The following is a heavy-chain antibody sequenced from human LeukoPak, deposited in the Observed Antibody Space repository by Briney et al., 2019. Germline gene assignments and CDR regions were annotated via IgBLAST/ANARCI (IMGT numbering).Heavy chain of an antibody. Sequence: SETLSLTCTVSGSISGYYWSWIRQPPGKGLEWIGYIYTSGSTNYNPSLDSRVTISVDTSKNQYSLDLSSVTDADTAVYYCARQKCTSASCLTKNAFDIWGQGTMVTVSS. V-gene: IGHV4-4*09. CDR3: ARQKCTSASCLTKNAFDI. CDR1: GSISGYY. J-gene: IGHJ3*02. D-gene: IGHD2-2*01. CDR2: IYTSGST.